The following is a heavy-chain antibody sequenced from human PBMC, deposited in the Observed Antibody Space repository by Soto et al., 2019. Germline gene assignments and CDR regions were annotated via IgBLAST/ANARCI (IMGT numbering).Heavy chain of an antibody. Sequence: QVQLVESGGGVVQPGRSLRLSCAASGFTFSNYAMYWVRQAPGKGLEWVAVISYDGNNKYYADSVKGRFTISRDNSKNTLYMQMNSLRAEDTAVYYCAREGCDSGTCYTLVGLRYGMDVWGQGTTVTVSS. J-gene: IGHJ6*02. CDR3: AREGCDSGTCYTLVGLRYGMDV. V-gene: IGHV3-30-3*01. CDR1: GFTFSNYA. D-gene: IGHD2-15*01. CDR2: ISYDGNNK.